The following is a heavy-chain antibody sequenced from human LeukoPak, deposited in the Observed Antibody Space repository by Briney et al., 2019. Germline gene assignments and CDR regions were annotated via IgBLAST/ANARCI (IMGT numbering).Heavy chain of an antibody. V-gene: IGHV3-66*01. J-gene: IGHJ4*02. CDR1: GFTVSSNY. CDR3: AGGPGYYFDSSGYFGY. Sequence: GGSLRLSCAASGFTVSSNYMSWVRQAPGKGLEWVSVIYSGGSNYYANSVKGRLIISRRNSKNTLFLQKKSLRGEDTAVYYCAGGPGYYFDSSGYFGYWGQGTLVTVSS. CDR2: IYSGGSN. D-gene: IGHD3-22*01.